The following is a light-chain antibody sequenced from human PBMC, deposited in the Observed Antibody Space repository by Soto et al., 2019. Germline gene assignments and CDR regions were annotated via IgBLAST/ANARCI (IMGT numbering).Light chain of an antibody. CDR2: KAS. CDR1: QSINSW. V-gene: IGKV1-5*03. CDR3: QQYKSYPYL. J-gene: IGKJ2*01. Sequence: DIQMTQSHSTLSASVGDRVTITCRASQSINSWLAWYQQKSGKAPKLLIFKASHLESGVPSRFSGSESVTEFNLTISSLQPDDFATYYCQQYKSYPYLFGQGIKLELK.